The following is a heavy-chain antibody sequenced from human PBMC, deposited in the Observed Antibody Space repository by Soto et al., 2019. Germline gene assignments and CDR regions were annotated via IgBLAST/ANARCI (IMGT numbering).Heavy chain of an antibody. Sequence: EVQLVQSGAEVKKPGESLRISCKASGYSFTSYWITWVRQLPGKGLEWMGRIDPSDSYANYSPSSQGHVTFSADRSINTAYLQWSSLKASDTAIYYCGRVRVDKAEGWFDPWGQGTLVTVSS. CDR2: IDPSDSYA. D-gene: IGHD5-18*01. CDR1: GYSFTSYW. J-gene: IGHJ5*02. CDR3: GRVRVDKAEGWFDP. V-gene: IGHV5-10-1*03.